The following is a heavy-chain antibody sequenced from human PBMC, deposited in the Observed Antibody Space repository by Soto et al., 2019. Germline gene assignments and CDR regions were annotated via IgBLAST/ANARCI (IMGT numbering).Heavy chain of an antibody. D-gene: IGHD3-22*01. CDR1: GYTFTSYG. J-gene: IGHJ3*02. Sequence: ASVKVSCKASGYTFTSYGISWVRQAPGQGLEWMGWISAYNGNTKYGQKVQGRVTMTTDTPSSTAYMELRSLRPDDTAVYYCARENFNYHDSSGYYQPEAFNIWGQGTMVTVSS. V-gene: IGHV1-18*04. CDR3: ARENFNYHDSSGYYQPEAFNI. CDR2: ISAYNGNT.